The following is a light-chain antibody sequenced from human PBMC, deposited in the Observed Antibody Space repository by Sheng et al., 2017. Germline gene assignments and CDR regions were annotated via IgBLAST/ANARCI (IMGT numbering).Light chain of an antibody. V-gene: IGKV3-15*01. CDR1: QSVSIN. J-gene: IGKJ2*01. CDR2: GAS. CDR3: QQYQSYPHT. Sequence: IVMTQSPAALSVSPGERATLSCRASQSVSINLAWYQQKPGQAPRLLIYGASTRPTGIPARFSGSGSRTEFTLTISSLQPDDFATYYCQQYQSYPHTFGQGTKLEI.